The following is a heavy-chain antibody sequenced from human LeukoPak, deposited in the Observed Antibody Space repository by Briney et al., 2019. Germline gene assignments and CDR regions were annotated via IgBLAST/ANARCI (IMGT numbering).Heavy chain of an antibody. CDR3: AKELGYCSSTSCYTYFDY. Sequence: GGSLRLSCAASGFTFSSYAMSWVRQAPGKGLEWVSAISGSGSSTYYADSVKGRFTISRDNSKNTLYLQMNSLRAEDTAVYYCAKELGYCSSTSCYTYFDYWGQGTLVTVSS. D-gene: IGHD2-2*02. V-gene: IGHV3-23*01. CDR1: GFTFSSYA. J-gene: IGHJ4*02. CDR2: ISGSGSST.